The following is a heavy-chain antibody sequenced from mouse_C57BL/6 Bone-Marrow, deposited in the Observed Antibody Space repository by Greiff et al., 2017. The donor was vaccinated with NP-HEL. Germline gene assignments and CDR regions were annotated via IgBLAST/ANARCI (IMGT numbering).Heavy chain of an antibody. CDR2: ISSGGDYI. V-gene: IGHV5-9-1*02. D-gene: IGHD1-1*01. CDR1: GFTFSSYA. Sequence: EVKLMESGEGLVKPGGSLKLSCAASGFTFSSYAMSWVRQTPEKRLEWVAYISSGGDYIYYADTVKGRFTISRDNARNTLYLQMSSLKSEDTAMYYCTREGYYYGSPLGYFDVWGTGTTVTVSS. J-gene: IGHJ1*03. CDR3: TREGYYYGSPLGYFDV.